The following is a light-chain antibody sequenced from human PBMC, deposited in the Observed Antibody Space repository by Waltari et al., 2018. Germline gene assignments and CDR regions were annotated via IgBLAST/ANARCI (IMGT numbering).Light chain of an antibody. J-gene: IGLJ1*01. CDR1: TSDVGAYND. V-gene: IGLV2-14*03. Sequence: QSALTQPASVSGSPGQSITISCTGTTSDVGAYNDVSWYQPHPGKAPKLMIYDVSNRPSGVSNRFSGSKSGNTASLIISGLQAEDEADYYCSSYTSSSLYVFGRGTKVTVL. CDR3: SSYTSSSLYV. CDR2: DVS.